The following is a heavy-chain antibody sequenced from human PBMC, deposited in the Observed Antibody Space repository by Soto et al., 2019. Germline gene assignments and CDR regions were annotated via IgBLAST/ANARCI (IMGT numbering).Heavy chain of an antibody. V-gene: IGHV3-66*01. CDR1: GFTVINPY. D-gene: IGHD2-15*01. CDR2: IYRDGRT. J-gene: IGHJ4*02. CDR3: TRDPVDSPVFDY. Sequence: PGRSLLVSCAASGFTVINPYLSWISQAPGKGLEWVSVIYRDGRTYYADSVKGRFTISRDHSKNTLYLQMNSLRAEDTAVYYCTRDPVDSPVFDYWGQGTLVTVSS.